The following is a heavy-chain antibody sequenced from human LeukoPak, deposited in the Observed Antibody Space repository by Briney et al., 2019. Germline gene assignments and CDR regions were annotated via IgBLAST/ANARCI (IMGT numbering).Heavy chain of an antibody. V-gene: IGHV4-34*01. Sequence: SETLSLTCAVYGGSFSGYYWSWIRQPPGKGLEWIGDINHGGSTNYNSSLKSRVTISVDTSKNQFSLKLSSVTAADTAVYYCARYDFWSGYYVYWGQGTLVTVSS. CDR3: ARYDFWSGYYVY. CDR1: GGSFSGYY. CDR2: INHGGST. J-gene: IGHJ4*02. D-gene: IGHD3-3*01.